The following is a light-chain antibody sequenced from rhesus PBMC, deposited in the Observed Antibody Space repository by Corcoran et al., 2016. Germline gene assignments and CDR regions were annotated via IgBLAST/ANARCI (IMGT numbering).Light chain of an antibody. CDR1: NVGRNS. J-gene: IGLJ1*01. V-gene: IGLV3-36*02. CDR3: QVWDTSSDQYI. Sequence: SSDLTQPPSVSVSPGQTARITCGGDNVGRNSVHWYQQKPPQAPVLVIYYGEGRPSGIPERFSGSKSDTIATLTISGVEAGDEDDYFCQVWDTSSDQYIVGGGTRLTVL. CDR2: YGE.